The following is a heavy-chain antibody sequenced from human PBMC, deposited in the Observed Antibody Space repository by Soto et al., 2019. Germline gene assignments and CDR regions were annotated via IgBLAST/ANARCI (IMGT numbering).Heavy chain of an antibody. J-gene: IGHJ6*02. CDR1: GSSISSGDYY. D-gene: IGHD2-15*01. Sequence: SETLSLTCTVSGSSISSGDYYWSWIRQPPGEGLEWIGYIYYSGSTYYNPSLKSRVTISVDTSKNQFSLKLSSVTAADTDVYYCARDSGYHYYGMDVWGQGTTVT. CDR2: IYYSGST. V-gene: IGHV4-30-4*01. CDR3: ARDSGYHYYGMDV.